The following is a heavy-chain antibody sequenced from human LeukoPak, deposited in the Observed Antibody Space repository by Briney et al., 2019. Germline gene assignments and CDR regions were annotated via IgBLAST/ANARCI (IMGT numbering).Heavy chain of an antibody. CDR2: IYYSGST. CDR3: ASQXSSGXYGTNYYYYGMDV. D-gene: IGHD6-19*01. CDR1: GGSVSSGSYY. J-gene: IGHJ6*02. V-gene: IGHV4-61*01. Sequence: SETLSLTCTVSGGSVSSGSYYWSWIRQPPGKGLEWIGYIYYSGSTNYNPSLKSRVTISVDTSKNQFSLKLSSVTAADTAVYYXASQXSSGXYGTNYYYYGMDVWGQGTTVTVSS.